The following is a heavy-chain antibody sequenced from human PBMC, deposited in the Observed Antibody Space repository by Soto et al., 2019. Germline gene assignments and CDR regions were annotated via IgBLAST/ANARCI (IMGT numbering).Heavy chain of an antibody. CDR2: ISYDGSNK. CDR3: AKDRRGGGSYYYGMDV. D-gene: IGHD1-26*01. V-gene: IGHV3-30*18. J-gene: IGHJ6*02. CDR1: GFTFSSYG. Sequence: GGSLRLSCAASGFTFSSYGMHWVRQAPGKGLEWVAVISYDGSNKYYADSVKGRFTISRDNSKNTLYLQMNSLRAEDTAVYYCAKDRRGGGSYYYGMDVWGQGTTVTVSS.